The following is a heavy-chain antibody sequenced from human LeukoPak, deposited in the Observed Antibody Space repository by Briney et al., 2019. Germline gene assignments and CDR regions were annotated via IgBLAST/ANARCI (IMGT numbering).Heavy chain of an antibody. J-gene: IGHJ4*02. Sequence: GGSLRLSCAASGFTFSTFAMHWVRLSPRKGLEWVSSITGSGPYMLYADSVKHRFTISRDNTKNLLYLEMNSLRAEDTAMYFCVRDVGAVRGEVYFDYWGQGTLVTVSS. CDR1: GFTFSTFA. V-gene: IGHV3-21*06. D-gene: IGHD3-10*01. CDR2: ITGSGPYM. CDR3: VRDVGAVRGEVYFDY.